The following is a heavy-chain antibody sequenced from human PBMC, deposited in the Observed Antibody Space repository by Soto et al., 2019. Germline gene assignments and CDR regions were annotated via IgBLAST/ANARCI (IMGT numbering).Heavy chain of an antibody. D-gene: IGHD4-17*01. CDR1: GFTFSSYA. CDR2: ISGSGGST. CDR3: AKRKSENPYGDYGGYFDY. J-gene: IGHJ4*02. Sequence: GGSLRLSCAASGFTFSSYAMSWVRQAPGKGLEWVSAISGSGGSTYYADSVKGRFTISRDNSKNTLYLQMNSLRAEDTAVYYCAKRKSENPYGDYGGYFDYWGQGTLVTVSS. V-gene: IGHV3-23*01.